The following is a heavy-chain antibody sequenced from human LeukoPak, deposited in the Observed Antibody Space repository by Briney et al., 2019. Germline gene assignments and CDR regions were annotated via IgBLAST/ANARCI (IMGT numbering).Heavy chain of an antibody. V-gene: IGHV4-39*07. CDR2: IYYSGST. J-gene: IGHJ4*02. D-gene: IGHD6-19*01. Sequence: SETLSLTCTGSGGSISSSSYYWGWIRQPPGKVLEWIGTIYYSGSTYYNPSLKSRVTISVDTSKNQFSLKLSPVTAADTAVYYCARDYLNIEWLVDYWGQGTLVTVSS. CDR1: GGSISSSSYY. CDR3: ARDYLNIEWLVDY.